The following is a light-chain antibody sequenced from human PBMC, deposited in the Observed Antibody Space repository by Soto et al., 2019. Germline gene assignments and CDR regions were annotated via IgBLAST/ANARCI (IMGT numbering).Light chain of an antibody. CDR1: SSDVGGYNY. V-gene: IGLV2-14*01. Sequence: QSALTQPASVSGSPGQSITISYTGTSSDVGGYNYVSWYQQHPGKAPKLMIYEVSNRPSGVSNRFSGSKSGNTASLTISGLQAEDEADYYCSSYTSSSTLYVFGPGTKVTVL. CDR3: SSYTSSSTLYV. CDR2: EVS. J-gene: IGLJ1*01.